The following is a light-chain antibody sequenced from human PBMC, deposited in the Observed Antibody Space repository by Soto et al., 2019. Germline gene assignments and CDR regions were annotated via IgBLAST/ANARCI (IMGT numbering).Light chain of an antibody. CDR3: AAWDDSLNGHYV. CDR1: SSNIGSNI. V-gene: IGLV1-44*01. CDR2: NNN. J-gene: IGLJ1*01. Sequence: QSVLTQPPSASGTPGQTVTISCSGGSSNIGSNIVNWYQQLPGTAPKLLIYNNNERPSRVPDRFSGSKSGTSASLAISGLQSEDEADYYCAAWDDSLNGHYVFGTGTKVTVL.